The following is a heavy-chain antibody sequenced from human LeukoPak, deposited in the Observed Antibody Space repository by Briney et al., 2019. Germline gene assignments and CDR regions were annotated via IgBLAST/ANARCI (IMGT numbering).Heavy chain of an antibody. V-gene: IGHV4-30-2*01. CDR2: IYHSGST. J-gene: IGHJ4*02. CDR1: GGSISSGGYY. Sequence: PSETLSLTCTVSGGSISSGGYYWSWIRQPPGKGLEWIGYIYHSGSTYYNPSLKSRVTISVNTSKNQFSLKLSSATAADTAVYYCARQRRYCTGGSCYDFDYWGQGTLVTVSS. CDR3: ARQRRYCTGGSCYDFDY. D-gene: IGHD2-15*01.